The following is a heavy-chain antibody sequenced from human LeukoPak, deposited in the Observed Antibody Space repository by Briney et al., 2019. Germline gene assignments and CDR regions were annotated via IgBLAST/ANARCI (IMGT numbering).Heavy chain of an antibody. J-gene: IGHJ4*02. Sequence: GEALKISCKGTGYNFTSYLMGVVRHVPGKGLEWMGIIYPGDSATRYSRSFHGPVTISADKPISTAYLQWSSLKASDTAMYYCARRGLGYWGQGTLVTVSS. CDR1: GYNFTSYL. CDR2: IYPGDSAT. CDR3: ARRGLGY. V-gene: IGHV5-51*01. D-gene: IGHD3/OR15-3a*01.